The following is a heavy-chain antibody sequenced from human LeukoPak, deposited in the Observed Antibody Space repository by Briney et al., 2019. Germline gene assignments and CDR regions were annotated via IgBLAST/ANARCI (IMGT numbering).Heavy chain of an antibody. CDR3: ARDQGSYNYYYYYMDV. V-gene: IGHV3-21*01. J-gene: IGHJ6*03. CDR1: GFTFSSYS. D-gene: IGHD1-26*01. Sequence: GGSLRLSCAASGFTFSSYSMNWVRQAPGKGLEWVSSIGSSSSYIYYADSVKGRFTISRDNAKNSLYLQMNSLRAEDTAVYYCARDQGSYNYYYYYMDVWGKGTTVTISS. CDR2: IGSSSSYI.